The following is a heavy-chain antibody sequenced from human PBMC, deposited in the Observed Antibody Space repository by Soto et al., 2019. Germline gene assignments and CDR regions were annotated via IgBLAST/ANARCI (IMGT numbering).Heavy chain of an antibody. J-gene: IGHJ4*02. CDR1: GDSVSSNSAA. CDR3: ARADLLRFLDIYFDY. CDR2: TYYRSKWYN. V-gene: IGHV6-1*01. D-gene: IGHD3-3*01. Sequence: KQSPTLSLTCAISGDSVSSNSAAWNWIRQSPSRGLEWLGRTYYRSKWYNDYAVSVKSRITINPDTSKNQFSLQLNSVTPEDTAVYYCARADLLRFLDIYFDYWGQGTLVTVSS.